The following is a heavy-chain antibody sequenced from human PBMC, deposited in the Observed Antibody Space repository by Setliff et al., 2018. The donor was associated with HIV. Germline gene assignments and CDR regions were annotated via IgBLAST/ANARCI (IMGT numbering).Heavy chain of an antibody. D-gene: IGHD3-10*01. V-gene: IGHV4-38-2*02. CDR3: VRRYLEVRGVVAFDI. CDR1: GYSISSGYY. J-gene: IGHJ3*02. Sequence: SETLSLTSTVTGYSISSGYYWSWIRQPPGKGLEWIGSIYYSGSTNYNPSLKSRVTISVVTSKNQFSLKLSSVTAADTAVYYCVRRYLEVRGVVAFDIWGQGTMVTVSS. CDR2: IYYSGST.